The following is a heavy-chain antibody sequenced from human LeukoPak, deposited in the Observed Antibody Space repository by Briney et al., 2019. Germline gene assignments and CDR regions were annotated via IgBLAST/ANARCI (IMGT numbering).Heavy chain of an antibody. CDR1: GYSFASYW. V-gene: IGHV5-51*01. J-gene: IGHJ4*02. CDR2: IYPGDSDT. Sequence: GESLKISCKGSGYSFASYWIGWVRQLPGKGLEWIGIIYPGDSDTRYSPSFQGQVTISADKSISTAYLQWSSLKALDTAMYYCARQSYGDYERFDYWGQGTLVTVSS. CDR3: ARQSYGDYERFDY. D-gene: IGHD4-17*01.